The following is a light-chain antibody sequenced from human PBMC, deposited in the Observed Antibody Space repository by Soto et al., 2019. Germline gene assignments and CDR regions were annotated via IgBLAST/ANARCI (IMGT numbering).Light chain of an antibody. CDR3: QHLNSYPRALS. V-gene: IGKV1-9*01. Sequence: DIQLTQSPAFLSASLGDRVTISCRASQGISSHLAWYQQKPGKAPELLIYAASTLQSGVPSMFSGSGSGTEFTLTISSLQPEDFATYFCQHLNSYPRALSFGGGTKVEIK. CDR2: AAS. CDR1: QGISSH. J-gene: IGKJ4*01.